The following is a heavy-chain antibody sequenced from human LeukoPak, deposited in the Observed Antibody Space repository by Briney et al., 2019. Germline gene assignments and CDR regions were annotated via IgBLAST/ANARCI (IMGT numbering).Heavy chain of an antibody. D-gene: IGHD4-17*01. V-gene: IGHV4-30-2*05. Sequence: SETLSLTCAVSGGSISSGGYSWSWIRQPPGKGLEWIGYIYHSGSTYYNPSLKSRVTISVDTSKNQFSLKLSSVTAADTAVYYCARFCSDYGDYKYYFRQGRYYFDYWGQGTLVTVSS. J-gene: IGHJ4*02. CDR2: IYHSGST. CDR1: GGSISSGGYS. CDR3: ARFCSDYGDYKYYFRQGRYYFDY.